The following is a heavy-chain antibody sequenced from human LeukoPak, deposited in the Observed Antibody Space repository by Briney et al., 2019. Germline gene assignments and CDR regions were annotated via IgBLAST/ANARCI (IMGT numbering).Heavy chain of an antibody. CDR3: AHTYTAMVYNWFDP. CDR2: IYWDDDK. J-gene: IGHJ5*02. V-gene: IGHV2-5*02. Sequence: SGPTLVKPTPTLTLTCTFSGFSLSTRGVGVGWIRQPPGKALEWLALIYWDDDKRYSPSLKSRLTITKDTSKNQVVLTMTNMDPVDTATYYCAHTYTAMVYNWFDPWGQGTLVTVSS. CDR1: GFSLSTRGVG. D-gene: IGHD5-18*01.